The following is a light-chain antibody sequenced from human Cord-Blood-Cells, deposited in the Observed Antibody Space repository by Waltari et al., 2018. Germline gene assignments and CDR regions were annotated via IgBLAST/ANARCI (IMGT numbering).Light chain of an antibody. J-gene: IGKJ2*01. V-gene: IGKV1-16*02. CDR1: QGISNY. CDR3: QQYNSYPPEGLRYT. CDR2: AAS. Sequence: DIQMTQSPSAMSASVGDRVTITFWACQGISNYLAWFQLKPGKAPKSLIYAASSLQSGVPSKFIGSGSGTDFTLTISSLQPEDFATYYCQQYNSYPPEGLRYTFGQGTKLEIK.